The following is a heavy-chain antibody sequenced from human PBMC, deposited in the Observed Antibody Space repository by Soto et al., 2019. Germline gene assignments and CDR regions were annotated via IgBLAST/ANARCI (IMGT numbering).Heavy chain of an antibody. CDR1: GYTFTAYR. Sequence: GASVKVSCKASGYTFTAYRVHWVRQAPGQGLEWVGIVKCSDGTKKYAPKFEDRVIMTRDTSARTVYMELSRLTSDDTAVYFCAREQFPFESAEPNDGFDLWGPGTLVTVSS. D-gene: IGHD3-9*01. J-gene: IGHJ3*01. CDR3: AREQFPFESAEPNDGFDL. CDR2: VKCSDGTK. V-gene: IGHV1-46*03.